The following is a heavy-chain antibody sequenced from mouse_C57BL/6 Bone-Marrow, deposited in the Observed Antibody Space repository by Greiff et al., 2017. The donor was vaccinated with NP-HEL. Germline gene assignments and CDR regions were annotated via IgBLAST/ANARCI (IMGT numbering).Heavy chain of an antibody. CDR1: EYEFPSHD. D-gene: IGHD2-12*01. CDR3: ARQLRKGGLGAMDY. V-gene: IGHV5-2*01. Sequence: DVKLVESGGGLVQPGESLKLSCESNEYEFPSHDMSWVRKTPEKRLELVAAINSDGGSTYYPDTMERRFIISRDNTKKTLYLQMSSLRSEDTALYYCARQLRKGGLGAMDYWGQGTSVTVSS. CDR2: INSDGGST. J-gene: IGHJ4*01.